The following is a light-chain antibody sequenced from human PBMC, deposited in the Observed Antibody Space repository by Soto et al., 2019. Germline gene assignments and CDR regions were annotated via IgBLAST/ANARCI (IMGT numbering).Light chain of an antibody. Sequence: DIQMTQTPSTLSASVGDTVTVTCRASQSVSGWLAWYQQKPGEAPKLLIYKASRLETGVPSRFSGSGSGTEFTLTISSLQPDDFATYYCQQYNSYRTFGQGTKVDIK. V-gene: IGKV1-5*03. CDR2: KAS. CDR3: QQYNSYRT. CDR1: QSVSGW. J-gene: IGKJ1*01.